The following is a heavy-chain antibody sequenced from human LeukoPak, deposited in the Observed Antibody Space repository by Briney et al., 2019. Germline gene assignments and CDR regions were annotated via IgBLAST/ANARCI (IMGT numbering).Heavy chain of an antibody. J-gene: IGHJ5*02. CDR3: VRAHHPGGWFDP. CDR1: GFTFSSSW. V-gene: IGHV3-7*04. Sequence: GGSLRLSCAASGFTFSSSWMTWVRQAPGKGLEWVASINQDGGEIHYVDSVKGRFAISRDNAKNSLYLQMNSLTAEDTAVHYCVRAHHPGGWFDPWGQGTLVTVSS. CDR2: INQDGGEI. D-gene: IGHD3-10*01.